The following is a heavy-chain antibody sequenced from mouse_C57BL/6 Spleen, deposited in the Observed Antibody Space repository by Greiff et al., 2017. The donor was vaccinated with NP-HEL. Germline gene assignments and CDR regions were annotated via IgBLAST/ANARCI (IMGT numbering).Heavy chain of an antibody. J-gene: IGHJ3*01. V-gene: IGHV5-4*01. D-gene: IGHD2-4*01. CDR2: ISDGGSYT. Sequence: VQGVESGGGLVKPGGSLKLSCAASGFTFSSYAMSWVRQTPEKRLEWVATISDGGSYTYYPDNVKGRFTISRDNAKNNLYLQMSHLKSEDTAMYYCAREDDYDGAWFAYWGQGTLVTVSA. CDR1: GFTFSSYA. CDR3: AREDDYDGAWFAY.